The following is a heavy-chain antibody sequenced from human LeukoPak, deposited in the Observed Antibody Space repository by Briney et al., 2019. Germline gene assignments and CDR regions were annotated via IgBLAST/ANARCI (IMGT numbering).Heavy chain of an antibody. V-gene: IGHV5-51*01. J-gene: IGHJ5*02. CDR3: ARRDLGYSYDRLGDWFDP. CDR1: GYSFTSYW. D-gene: IGHD5-18*01. Sequence: GESLKISCKGSGYSFTSYWIGWVRQMPGKGLGSMGIIYPGDSDTRYSPSFQGQATISADKSISTAYLQWSSLKASDTAMYYCARRDLGYSYDRLGDWFDPWGQGTLVTVSS. CDR2: IYPGDSDT.